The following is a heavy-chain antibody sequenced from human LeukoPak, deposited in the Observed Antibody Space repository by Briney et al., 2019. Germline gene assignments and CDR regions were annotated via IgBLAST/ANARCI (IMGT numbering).Heavy chain of an antibody. D-gene: IGHD5-18*01. CDR2: ISSSSSYI. CDR3: ARTSYGSYYFDY. CDR1: GFTFSSYS. V-gene: IGHV3-21*01. J-gene: IGHJ4*02. Sequence: GGSLRPSCAASGFTFSSYSMNWVRQAPGKGLEWVSSISSSSSYIYYADSVKGRFTISRDNAKNSLYLQMNSLRAEDTAVYYCARTSYGSYYFDYWGQGTLVTVSS.